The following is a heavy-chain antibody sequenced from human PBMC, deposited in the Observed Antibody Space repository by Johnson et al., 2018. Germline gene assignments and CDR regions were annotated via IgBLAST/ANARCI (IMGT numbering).Heavy chain of an antibody. CDR2: ISYDGSNK. D-gene: IGHD3-22*01. CDR1: GFTFSAYG. V-gene: IGHV3-30*18. CDR3: AKVVVYRSDYYYGEYFQY. J-gene: IGHJ1*01. Sequence: QVQLVESGGGVVQPGRSLRLSCAASGFTFSAYGIHWVRQAPGKGLEWVAVISYDGSNKYFADSVKGRFTISRDNSKNTLYLQMNSLRAEDTALYYCAKVVVYRSDYYYGEYFQYWGQGTLVTVSS.